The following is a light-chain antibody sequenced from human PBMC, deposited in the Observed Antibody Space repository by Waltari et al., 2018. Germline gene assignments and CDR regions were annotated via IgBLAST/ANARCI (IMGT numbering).Light chain of an antibody. CDR3: QERSNWPGGS. J-gene: IGKJ4*01. V-gene: IGKV3-11*01. CDR2: DAS. CDR1: QSVNTY. Sequence: EIVLTQPPAPLSLPPGESAPLSCRASQSVNTYLAWYQQKPGQAPRLLIYDASNRATGIPARFVGSGSGTDFTLTISSLEAEDFAVYYCQERSNWPGGSFGGGTKVDIK.